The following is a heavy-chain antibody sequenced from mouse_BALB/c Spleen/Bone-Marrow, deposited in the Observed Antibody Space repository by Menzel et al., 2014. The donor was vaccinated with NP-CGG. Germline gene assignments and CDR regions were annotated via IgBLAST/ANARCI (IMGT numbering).Heavy chain of an antibody. J-gene: IGHJ3*01. CDR2: ISSNGSYT. Sequence: HLVESGGGLVKPGGSLKLSCAASEFTFSSYAMSWVRQSPEKRLEWVAEISSNGSYTYYPDTVTGRFTISRANANNTLSLEMSSLRSEDTAMYYWVRDPYYGALFAYWRQGTMVTVSA. CDR1: EFTFSSYA. CDR3: VRDPYYGALFAY. D-gene: IGHD2-10*01. V-gene: IGHV5-9-4*01.